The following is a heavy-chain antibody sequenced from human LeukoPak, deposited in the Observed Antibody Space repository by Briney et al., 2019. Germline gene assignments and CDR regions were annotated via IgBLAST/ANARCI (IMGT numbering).Heavy chain of an antibody. CDR3: ARATPYYYGSGGDYFDY. CDR1: GGSFSGYY. CDR2: INHSGCT. D-gene: IGHD3-10*01. Sequence: SETLSLTCAVYGGSFSGYYWSWIRQPPGKGLEWIGEINHSGCTNYNPSLKSRVTISIDTSKNQFSLKLSSVTAADTAVYYCARATPYYYGSGGDYFDYWGQGTLVTVSS. J-gene: IGHJ4*02. V-gene: IGHV4-34*01.